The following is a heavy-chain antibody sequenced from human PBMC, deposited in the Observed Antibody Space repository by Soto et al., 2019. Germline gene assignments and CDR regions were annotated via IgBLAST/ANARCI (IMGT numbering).Heavy chain of an antibody. CDR1: GYTFTSYQ. CDR3: ARDGPPTTTGVGPSYTMAV. Sequence: QMQLVQSGAEVKKPGASVKVSCKASGYTFTSYQMHWVRHAPGQGLEWMGIINPSGGRIAYAPRFQGRVMMTRDTSTNTVYMDLRSLRSEDTAVYYCARDGPPTTTGVGPSYTMAVWGQGTTVTVS. J-gene: IGHJ6*02. V-gene: IGHV1-46*01. CDR2: INPSGGRI. D-gene: IGHD3-3*01.